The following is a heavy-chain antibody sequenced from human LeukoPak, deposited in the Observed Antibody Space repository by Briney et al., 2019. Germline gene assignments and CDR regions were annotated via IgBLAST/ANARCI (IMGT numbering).Heavy chain of an antibody. CDR2: IYYSGST. Sequence: SETLSLTCTVSGGSISSYYWSWIRQPPGKGREWIGYIYYSGSTNYNPSLKSRVTISVDTSKNQFSLKLSSVTAADTAVYYCAAYCSGGSCYSDAFDIWGQGTMVTVSS. CDR1: GGSISSYY. CDR3: AAYCSGGSCYSDAFDI. J-gene: IGHJ3*02. D-gene: IGHD2-15*01. V-gene: IGHV4-59*01.